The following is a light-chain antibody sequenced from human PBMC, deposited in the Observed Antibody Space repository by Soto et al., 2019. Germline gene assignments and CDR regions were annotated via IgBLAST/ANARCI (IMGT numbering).Light chain of an antibody. CDR3: TSYTISGTLV. V-gene: IGLV2-14*01. Sequence: QSVLTQPASVSGSPGQSITLSCTGTRSDIGAYNYVSWYQQLPGKAPKLMISDVSNRPSGVSNRFSGSKSGSAASLTISGLQAEDEADFYCTSYTISGTLVFGTGTKVTVL. CDR2: DVS. J-gene: IGLJ1*01. CDR1: RSDIGAYNY.